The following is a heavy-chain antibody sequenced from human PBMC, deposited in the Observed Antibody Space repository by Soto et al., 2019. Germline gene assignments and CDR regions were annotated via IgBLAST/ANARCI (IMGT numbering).Heavy chain of an antibody. CDR1: GGTFSSYA. CDR2: IIPIFGTA. V-gene: IGHV1-69*13. J-gene: IGHJ6*02. D-gene: IGHD3-10*01. Sequence: ASVKVSCKASGGTFSSYAISWVRQAPGQGLEWMGGIIPIFGTANYAQKFQGRVTITADESTSTAYMELSSLRSEDTAVYYCARAPTYGSGSYYNYNYYYYYGMDVWGQGTTVTVSS. CDR3: ARAPTYGSGSYYNYNYYYYYGMDV.